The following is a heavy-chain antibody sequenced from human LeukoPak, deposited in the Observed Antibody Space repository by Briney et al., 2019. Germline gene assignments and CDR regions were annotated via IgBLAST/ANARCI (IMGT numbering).Heavy chain of an antibody. J-gene: IGHJ3*02. CDR3: AGEDNSSGYRPFDI. CDR2: INPNNGGT. V-gene: IGHV1-2*06. CDR1: GYTFTGYY. D-gene: IGHD3-22*01. Sequence: ASVKVSCKASGYTFTGYYIHWVRQAPGQRLEWMGRINPNNGGTNYAQKFQGRVTMTRDMSMSTAYMELSRLRSVDTAVYYCAGEDNSSGYRPFDIWGQGTMVTVPS.